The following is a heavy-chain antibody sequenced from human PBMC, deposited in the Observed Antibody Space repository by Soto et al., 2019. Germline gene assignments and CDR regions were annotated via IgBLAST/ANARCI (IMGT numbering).Heavy chain of an antibody. CDR3: TRHRDSSSWYYFSARKNWFDP. D-gene: IGHD6-13*01. CDR1: GFTFGDYA. V-gene: IGHV3-49*03. J-gene: IGHJ5*02. Sequence: GGSLRLSCTASGFTFGDYAMSWFRQAPGKGLEWVGFIRSKAYGGTTEYAASVKGRFTISRDDSKSIAYLQMNSLKTEDTAVYYCTRHRDSSSWYYFSARKNWFDPWGQGTLVTVSS. CDR2: IRSKAYGGTT.